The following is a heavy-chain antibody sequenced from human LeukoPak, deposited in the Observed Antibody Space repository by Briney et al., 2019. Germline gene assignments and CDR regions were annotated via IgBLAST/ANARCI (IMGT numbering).Heavy chain of an antibody. CDR1: GGSISSTIYY. Sequence: SETLSLTCTVSGGSISSTIYYWGWIRQPPGKGLEWIGSIFYTGSTYYNPSLKSRVTISKDMSKNQFFLELNFVTAADTAVYFCARVKKVDTSIDYWGQGTLVTVSS. CDR3: ARVKKVDTSIDY. CDR2: IFYTGST. D-gene: IGHD5-18*01. J-gene: IGHJ4*02. V-gene: IGHV4-39*01.